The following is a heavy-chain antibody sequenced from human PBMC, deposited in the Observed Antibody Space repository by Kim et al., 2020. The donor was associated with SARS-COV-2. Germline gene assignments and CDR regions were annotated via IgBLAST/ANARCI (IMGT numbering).Heavy chain of an antibody. Sequence: GGSLRLSCTFSGFTFSSYGFHWVRQAPGKGLECVAAIWFDGSNKYYADSVKGRFTISTDKSKDTLYLEMNSLRSEDTGVYFCARAVRAGLGHFYGMDLWGQEATVTFSS. CDR3: ARAVRAGLGHFYGMDL. J-gene: IGHJ6*02. CDR2: IWFDGSNK. V-gene: IGHV3-33*01. CDR1: GFTFSSYG. D-gene: IGHD6-19*01.